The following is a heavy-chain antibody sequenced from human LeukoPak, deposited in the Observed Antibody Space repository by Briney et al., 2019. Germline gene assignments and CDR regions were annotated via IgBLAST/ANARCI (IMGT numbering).Heavy chain of an antibody. J-gene: IGHJ6*02. CDR3: ARWNGGNSVGGLDV. Sequence: GRSLRLSCAASGFTFDDYAMHWVRQAPGKGLEWVSGISWNSGSIGYADSVKGRFTISRDNAKNSLYLQMNSLRAEDTALYYCARWNGGNSVGGLDVWGQGTTVTVSS. V-gene: IGHV3-9*01. CDR2: ISWNSGSI. CDR1: GFTFDDYA. D-gene: IGHD4-23*01.